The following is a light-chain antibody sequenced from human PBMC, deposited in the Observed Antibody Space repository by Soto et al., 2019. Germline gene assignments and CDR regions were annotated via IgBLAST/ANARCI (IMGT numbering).Light chain of an antibody. J-gene: IGKJ5*01. Sequence: EIVMTQSPSTLAVSPGQRATLSCRASESVSSHLAWYQQKPGQAPRLLIYDSSTRATGIPARFSGSESGTEVTLTISSLQSEDVEVYYCHHYHNWPMTFGQGTRVEIK. V-gene: IGKV3-15*01. CDR2: DSS. CDR1: ESVSSH. CDR3: HHYHNWPMT.